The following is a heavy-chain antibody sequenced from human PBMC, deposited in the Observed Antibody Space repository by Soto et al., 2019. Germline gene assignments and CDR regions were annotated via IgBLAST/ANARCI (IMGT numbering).Heavy chain of an antibody. CDR3: ASVQWLAKGKFDP. V-gene: IGHV4-34*01. D-gene: IGHD6-19*01. CDR2: INHSGST. CDR1: GGSFRGYY. J-gene: IGHJ5*02. Sequence: SETLSLTCAVYGGSFRGYYWSWIRQPPGKGLEWIGEINHSGSTNYNPSLKSRVTISVDTSKNQFSLKLSSVTAADTAVYYCASVQWLAKGKFDPWGQGTLVTVSS.